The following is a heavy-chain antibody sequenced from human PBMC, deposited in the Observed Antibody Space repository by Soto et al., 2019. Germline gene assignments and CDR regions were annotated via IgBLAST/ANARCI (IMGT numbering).Heavy chain of an antibody. CDR3: ARDDYTDPRSLEH. CDR1: GGSISSGFYY. D-gene: IGHD4-4*01. J-gene: IGHJ5*02. V-gene: IGHV4-31*03. Sequence: QVQLQESGPGLVKPSQTLSLTCTVSGGSISSGFYYWSWIRQHPGKGQEWIGYIYYSGSNSYNPSLKSRVTMSVATSKSQLSLQLRSVTAADTAVYYCARDDYTDPRSLEHWGRGTLVTVSS. CDR2: IYYSGSN.